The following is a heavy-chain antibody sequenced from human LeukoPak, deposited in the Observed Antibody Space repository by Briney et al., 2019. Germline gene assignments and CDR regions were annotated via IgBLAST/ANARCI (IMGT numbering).Heavy chain of an antibody. V-gene: IGHV1-2*02. CDR2: INPNSGGT. CDR3: ARASTPGAFDI. Sequence: ASVKVSCKASGYTFTGYYMHWMRQAPRQGLEWMGWINPNSGGTNYAQKFQGRVTMTRDTSISTAYMELSRLRSDNTAVCYCARASTPGAFDIWGQGTMVTVSS. D-gene: IGHD2-15*01. J-gene: IGHJ3*02. CDR1: GYTFTGYY.